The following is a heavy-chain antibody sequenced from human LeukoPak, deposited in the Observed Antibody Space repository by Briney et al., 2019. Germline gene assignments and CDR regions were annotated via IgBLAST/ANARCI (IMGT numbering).Heavy chain of an antibody. V-gene: IGHV4-59*08. CDR3: ARRRAEGGSNGHYNWFDP. Sequence: SETLSLTCTVSGDSINAYYWGCIRQPPGKGLGWIGYIYFSGTTKYNPSLESRVTISVDTSKNQFSLKLSSVTAADTAVYYCARRRAEGGSNGHYNWFDPWGQGILVTVSS. CDR2: IYFSGTT. D-gene: IGHD6-13*01. CDR1: GDSINAYY. J-gene: IGHJ5*02.